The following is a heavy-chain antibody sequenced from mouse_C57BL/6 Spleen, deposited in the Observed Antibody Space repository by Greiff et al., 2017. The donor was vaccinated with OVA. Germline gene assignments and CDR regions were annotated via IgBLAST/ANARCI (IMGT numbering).Heavy chain of an antibody. CDR3: ARGFITTVVPFAY. J-gene: IGHJ3*01. CDR2: IHPNSGST. Sequence: VQLQQPGAELVKPGASVKLSCKASGYTFTSYWMHWVKQRPGQGLEWIGMIHPNSGSTNYNEKFKSKATLTVDKSSSTAYMQLSSLTSEDSAVYYCARGFITTVVPFAYWGQGTLVTVSA. CDR1: GYTFTSYW. V-gene: IGHV1-64*01. D-gene: IGHD1-1*01.